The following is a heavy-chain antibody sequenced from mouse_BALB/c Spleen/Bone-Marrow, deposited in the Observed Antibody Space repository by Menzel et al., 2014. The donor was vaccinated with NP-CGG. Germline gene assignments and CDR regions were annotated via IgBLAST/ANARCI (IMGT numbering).Heavy chain of an antibody. J-gene: IGHJ3*01. CDR3: ARHGDYYGSSLFAY. V-gene: IGHV5-2*03. Sequence: EAMLVESGGGLVQPGESLKLSCESNEYEFPSHDMSWVRKTPEKRLELVAAINSDGGSTYYPDTMERRFIISRDNSKKTLYLQMSSLRSEGTAFYYCARHGDYYGSSLFAYWGQGTLVTVSA. CDR2: INSDGGST. CDR1: EYEFPSHD. D-gene: IGHD1-1*01.